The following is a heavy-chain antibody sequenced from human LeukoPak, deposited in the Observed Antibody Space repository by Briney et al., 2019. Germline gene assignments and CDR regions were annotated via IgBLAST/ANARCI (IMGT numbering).Heavy chain of an antibody. J-gene: IGHJ4*02. D-gene: IGHD4-11*01. CDR1: GFTFRSYT. V-gene: IGHV3-64D*09. CDR2: ISSVGDTT. CDR3: LKAHLTTVQNLDY. Sequence: PGGSLRLSCAASGFTFRSYTMHWVRQAPGKGLEYVSAISSVGDTTYYSDSVIGRFTISRDNFESTLYLQMSSLRADDTAVYYCLKAHLTTVQNLDYCGQGALVTVSS.